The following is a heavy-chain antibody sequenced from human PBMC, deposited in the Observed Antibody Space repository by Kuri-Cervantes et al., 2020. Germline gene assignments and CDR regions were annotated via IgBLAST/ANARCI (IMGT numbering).Heavy chain of an antibody. CDR3: ARELSSSAIHGFDP. V-gene: IGHV3-30*01. CDR1: GFTFSSYA. Sequence: LSLTCAASGFTFSSYAMHWVRQAPGKGLEWVAVISYDGSNKYYADSVKGRFTISRDNSKNTLYLQMNSLRAEDTAVYYCARELSSSAIHGFDPRGQGTLVTVSS. J-gene: IGHJ5*02. D-gene: IGHD2-2*01. CDR2: ISYDGSNK.